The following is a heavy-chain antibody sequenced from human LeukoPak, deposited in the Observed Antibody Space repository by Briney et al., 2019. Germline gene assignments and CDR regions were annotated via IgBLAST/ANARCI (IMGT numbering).Heavy chain of an antibody. CDR2: INPSGDST. D-gene: IGHD1-1*01. CDR1: GGTFSSYA. V-gene: IGHV1-46*01. J-gene: IGHJ4*02. Sequence: GASVKVSCKASGGTFSSYAISWVRQAPGQGLEWMGIINPSGDSTSYAQKFQGRVTMTRDTSTSTVYMELSSLRAEDTAVYYCARDPDGGGEGNEFIFDYWGQGTLVTVSS. CDR3: ARDPDGGGEGNEFIFDY.